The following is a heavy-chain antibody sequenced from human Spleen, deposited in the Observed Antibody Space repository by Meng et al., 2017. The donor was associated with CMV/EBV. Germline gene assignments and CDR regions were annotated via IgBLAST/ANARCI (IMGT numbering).Heavy chain of an antibody. Sequence: GESLKISCAASGLTVSENYMSWVRQAPGKGLEWVGRIKSRSDGATTDYAAPVKGRFTISRDDSKSTLYLQMNNLKTEDTAVYYCNDYYSMDVWGPGTTVTVSS. CDR1: GLTVSENY. CDR3: NDYYSMDV. CDR2: IKSRSDGATT. V-gene: IGHV3-15*01. J-gene: IGHJ6*02.